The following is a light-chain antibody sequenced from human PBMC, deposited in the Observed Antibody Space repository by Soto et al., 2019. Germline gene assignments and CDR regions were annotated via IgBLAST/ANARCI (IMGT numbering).Light chain of an antibody. CDR3: QQYGRSPLMYT. CDR2: GAS. V-gene: IGKV3-20*01. CDR1: QSITSTF. J-gene: IGKJ2*01. Sequence: EIVLPQSPGTLSLSPGERATLSCRASQSITSTFLAWYQQKPGQAPRLLIYGASTRAAGLPDRFSGSGSGTDFTLTITRLEPEDFAVYYCQQYGRSPLMYTFGQGTKL.